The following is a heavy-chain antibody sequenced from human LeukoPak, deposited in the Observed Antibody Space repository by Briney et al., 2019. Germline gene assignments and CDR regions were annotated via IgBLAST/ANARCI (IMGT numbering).Heavy chain of an antibody. CDR1: GVSISSYY. CDR3: ARGDTMVRGRLGYYYYYMDV. Sequence: SETLSLTCTVSGVSISSYYWSWIRQPPGKGLEWIGYIYYSGTTNYNPSLKSRVTISVDTSKNQFSLKLSSVTAADTAVYYCARGDTMVRGRLGYYYYYMDVWGKGTTVTISS. V-gene: IGHV4-59*01. J-gene: IGHJ6*03. CDR2: IYYSGTT. D-gene: IGHD3-10*01.